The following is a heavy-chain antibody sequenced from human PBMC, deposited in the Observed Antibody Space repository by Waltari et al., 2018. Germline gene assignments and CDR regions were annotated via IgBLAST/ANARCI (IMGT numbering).Heavy chain of an antibody. J-gene: IGHJ5*01. Sequence: EVQLVESGGGLEQVGGSLTLSCVASGFTFITYALRWVRQAPGKGLQWVSAISGSGGATYYADSVKGRFTISRDNSKNTLYLQINSLRAEDTAVYFCAKEGFSSSWYTWFDSWGQGTLVTVSS. CDR3: AKEGFSSSWYTWFDS. V-gene: IGHV3-23*04. CDR1: GFTFITYA. CDR2: ISGSGGAT. D-gene: IGHD6-13*01.